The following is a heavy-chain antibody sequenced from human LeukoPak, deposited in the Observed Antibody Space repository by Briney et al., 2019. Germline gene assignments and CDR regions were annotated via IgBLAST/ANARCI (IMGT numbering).Heavy chain of an antibody. Sequence: GGSLRLSCAASGFTFSSYAMTWVRQAPGKGLEWVSAISGSGGSTYYADSVKGRFTISRDNSKNTLYLQMNSLGAEDTAVYYCAKGSYSTEGYWGQGTLVSVPS. CDR2: ISGSGGST. J-gene: IGHJ4*02. CDR1: GFTFSSYA. D-gene: IGHD6-13*01. CDR3: AKGSYSTEGY. V-gene: IGHV3-23*01.